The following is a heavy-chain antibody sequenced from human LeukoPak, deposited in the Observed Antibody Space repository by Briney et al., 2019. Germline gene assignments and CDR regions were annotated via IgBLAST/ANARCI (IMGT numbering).Heavy chain of an antibody. D-gene: IGHD3-10*01. CDR1: GFTFNTYW. Sequence: GGSLRLSCAASGFTFNTYWMHWVRQVPGKGLVWVSRISSDGANANYADSVKGRFTISRDNAKNMLYLQMNSLRAEDTAVYYCVLLSLTPGWGQGALVTVSS. V-gene: IGHV3-74*01. CDR3: VLLSLTPG. J-gene: IGHJ4*02. CDR2: ISSDGANA.